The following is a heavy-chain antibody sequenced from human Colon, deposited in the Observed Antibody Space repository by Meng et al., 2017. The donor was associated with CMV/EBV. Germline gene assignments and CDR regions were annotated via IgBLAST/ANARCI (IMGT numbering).Heavy chain of an antibody. J-gene: IGHJ6*02. CDR3: AREAAAGTYFIRFGMDV. Sequence: GGSLRLSCAASGFAFSNSDMNWVRQAPGKGLEWVSGVSWTGSRTHYADSVKGRFIISRDNSKNTLYLQMGSLRAEDMAVYYCAREAAAGTYFIRFGMDVWGQGTTVTVSS. V-gene: IGHV3-19*01. CDR2: VSWTGSRT. CDR1: GFAFSNSD. D-gene: IGHD6-13*01.